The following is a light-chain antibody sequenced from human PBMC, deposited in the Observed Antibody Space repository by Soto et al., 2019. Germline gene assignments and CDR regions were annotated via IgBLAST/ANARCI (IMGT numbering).Light chain of an antibody. Sequence: QLVLTQPPSMSGAPGQRVTISCTGSSSNIGAGYDVHWYRQLPGTAPKLLIYGNSNRPSGVPYRISGSKSGTSASLAISGLQAEDEASYYCQSYDSSLRGVFGGGTKVTVL. J-gene: IGLJ2*01. CDR2: GNS. CDR3: QSYDSSLRGV. V-gene: IGLV1-40*01. CDR1: SSNIGAGYD.